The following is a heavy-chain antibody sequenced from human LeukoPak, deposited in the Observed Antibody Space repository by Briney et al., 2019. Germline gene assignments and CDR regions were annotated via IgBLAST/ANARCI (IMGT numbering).Heavy chain of an antibody. D-gene: IGHD6-13*01. CDR1: GASISSYY. CDR3: ASPGIVAAGTDRGFDY. J-gene: IGHJ4*02. CDR2: IYYSGST. Sequence: SETLSLTCTVSGASISSYYWSWIRQPPGKGMEWIGFIYYSGSTNYNPSLKSRVTISVDTSKNQFSLRLSSVTAADTAVYYCASPGIVAAGTDRGFDYWGQGTLVTVSS. V-gene: IGHV4-59*01.